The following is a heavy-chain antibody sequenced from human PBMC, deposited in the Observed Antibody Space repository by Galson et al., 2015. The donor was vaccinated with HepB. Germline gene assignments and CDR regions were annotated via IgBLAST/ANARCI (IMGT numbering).Heavy chain of an antibody. CDR2: IGVRGTT. Sequence: SLRLSCAASGFTFSSLGMTWVRQAPGKGLECVSAIGVRGTTDYSDSVKGGLIISRDNSKKMLYLQMNNLRAEDTAVHYCAKGAADFDDWGQGTLVTVSS. J-gene: IGHJ4*02. D-gene: IGHD6-25*01. CDR1: GFTFSSLG. CDR3: AKGAADFDD. V-gene: IGHV3-23*01.